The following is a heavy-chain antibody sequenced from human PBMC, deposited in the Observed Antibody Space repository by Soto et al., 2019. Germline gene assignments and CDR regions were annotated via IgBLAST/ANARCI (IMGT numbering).Heavy chain of an antibody. CDR1: GYTFTGYY. V-gene: IGHV1-2*04. Sequence: ASVKVSCKASGYTFTGYYMHWVRQAPGQGLEWMGWINPNSGGTNYAQKFQGWVTMTRDTSISTAYMELSRLRSDDTAVYYCARGGIAAHREPIDYWGQGTLVTVSS. CDR2: INPNSGGT. J-gene: IGHJ4*02. D-gene: IGHD6-13*01. CDR3: ARGGIAAHREPIDY.